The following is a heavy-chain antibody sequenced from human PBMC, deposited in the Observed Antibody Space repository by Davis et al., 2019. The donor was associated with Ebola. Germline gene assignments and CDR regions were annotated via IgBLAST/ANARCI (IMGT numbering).Heavy chain of an antibody. CDR2: VTGPGDTT. D-gene: IGHD3-3*02. CDR1: GFTFNTYA. CDR3: VTIIFGVRGTANWHFDL. J-gene: IGHJ2*01. Sequence: GESLKISCATSGFTFNTYAMSWVRQAPGKGLEWVSTVTGPGDTTFYADFVKGRFIISRDNSRNTLSLQMNSLRAEDTAIYYCVTIIFGVRGTANWHFDLWGRGTVVTVSS. V-gene: IGHV3-23*01.